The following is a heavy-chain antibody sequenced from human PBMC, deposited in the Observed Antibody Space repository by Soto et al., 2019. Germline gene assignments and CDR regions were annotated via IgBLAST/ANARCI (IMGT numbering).Heavy chain of an antibody. CDR2: ISAYSGNA. Sequence: QAQLVQSGAEVKKPGASVKVSCKASGFSFTSYGFSWVRQAPGQGLELMGWISAYSGNAKYEEKIQDRVTMTTDTATSTVYMEVSRLRSDDTALYYCSRRGSRTSYEAFDIWGQGTMVTVSS. CDR3: SRRGSRTSYEAFDI. D-gene: IGHD3-10*01. CDR1: GFSFTSYG. J-gene: IGHJ3*02. V-gene: IGHV1-18*04.